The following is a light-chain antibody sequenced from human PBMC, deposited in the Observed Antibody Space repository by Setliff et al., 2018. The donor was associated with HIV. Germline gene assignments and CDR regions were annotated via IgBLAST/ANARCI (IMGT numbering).Light chain of an antibody. V-gene: IGKV3-11*01. J-gene: IGKJ5*01. CDR3: QHRSNWPLYT. Sequence: EIVLTQSPASLSLSPGERATLSCRASQSVGGYLAWYQQKPGQAPRLLIYDASSRATGVPDRISGSGSGTDFTLTISSLEPEDFALYYCQHRSNWPLYTFGQGTRLEIK. CDR1: QSVGGY. CDR2: DAS.